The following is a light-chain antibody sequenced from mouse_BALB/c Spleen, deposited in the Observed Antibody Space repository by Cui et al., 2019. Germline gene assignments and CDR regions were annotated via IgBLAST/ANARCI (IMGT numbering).Light chain of an antibody. J-gene: IGKJ4*01. CDR1: QGSSNY. CDR3: QQYSKLPFT. V-gene: IGKV10-94*01. CDR2: YTS. Sequence: DIQMTQTTSSLSASLGDRVTISCSASQGSSNYLNWYQQKPDGTFKLLIYYTSSLHSGVPSRFSGSGSGTDYSLTISNLEPEDIATYYCQQYSKLPFTFGSGTKLEIK.